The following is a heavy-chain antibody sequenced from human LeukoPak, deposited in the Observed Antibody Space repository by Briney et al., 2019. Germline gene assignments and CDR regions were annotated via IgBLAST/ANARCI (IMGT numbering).Heavy chain of an antibody. Sequence: SETLSLTCAVYGGSFSGYYWSWIRQPPGKGLEWIGEINHSGSTNYNPSLKSRVTISVDTSKNQFSLKLSSVTAADTAVYYCARERYYDSSGYLYWGQGTPVTVSS. CDR3: ARERYYDSSGYLY. V-gene: IGHV4-34*01. J-gene: IGHJ4*02. D-gene: IGHD3-22*01. CDR1: GGSFSGYY. CDR2: INHSGST.